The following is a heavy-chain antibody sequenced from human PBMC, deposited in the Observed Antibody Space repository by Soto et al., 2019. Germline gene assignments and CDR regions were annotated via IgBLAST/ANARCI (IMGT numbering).Heavy chain of an antibody. D-gene: IGHD3-22*01. Sequence: GGSLRLSCAASGFTLSSHWMSWVRQAPGKGLEWVANINQDGSEKYYVDSVKGRFTISRDNAKNSLYLQMDSLRAEDTAVYYCARFMIVVCFDHWGQGSLVTVSS. J-gene: IGHJ4*02. CDR2: INQDGSEK. CDR3: ARFMIVVCFDH. CDR1: GFTLSSHW. V-gene: IGHV3-7*01.